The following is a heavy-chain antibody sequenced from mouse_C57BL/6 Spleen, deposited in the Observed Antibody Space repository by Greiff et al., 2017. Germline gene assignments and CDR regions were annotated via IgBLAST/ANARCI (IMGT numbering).Heavy chain of an antibody. Sequence: QVQLQQPGAELVKPGASVKLSCTASGYTFTSYWMHWVKQRPGQGLEWIGMIHPNSGSTNYNEKFKSKATLTVDKSSSTAYMQLSSLTSEDSAVYYCARGRYGLLAYWGQGTLVTVSA. J-gene: IGHJ3*01. CDR1: GYTFTSYW. V-gene: IGHV1-64*01. CDR2: IHPNSGST. CDR3: ARGRYGLLAY. D-gene: IGHD1-2*01.